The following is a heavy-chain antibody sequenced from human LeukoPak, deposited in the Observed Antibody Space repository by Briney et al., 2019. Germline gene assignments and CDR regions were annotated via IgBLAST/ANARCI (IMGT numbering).Heavy chain of an antibody. CDR3: ARVNRFGDPYYYYYYMDV. V-gene: IGHV4-61*02. J-gene: IGHJ6*03. Sequence: SETLSLTCTVSGASISSGLHYWSWIRQSAGTGLEWIGRFYISGSTDYNPSLKSRVTISVDTSKNQFSLKLSSVTAADTAVYYCARVNRFGDPYYYYYYMDVWGKGTTVTISS. D-gene: IGHD3-10*01. CDR1: GASISSGLHY. CDR2: FYISGST.